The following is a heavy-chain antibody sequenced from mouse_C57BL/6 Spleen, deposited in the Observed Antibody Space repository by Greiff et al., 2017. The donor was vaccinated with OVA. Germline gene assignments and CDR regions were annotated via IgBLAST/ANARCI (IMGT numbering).Heavy chain of an antibody. D-gene: IGHD1-1*01. J-gene: IGHJ2*01. V-gene: IGHV1-15*01. CDR2: IDPETGGT. CDR3: TRGDYYGSNAYFDY. Sequence: VQGVESGAELVRPGASVTLSCKASGYTFTDYEMHWVKQTPVHGLEWIGAIDPETGGTAYNQKFKGKAILTADKSSSTAYMELRSLTSEDSAVYYCTRGDYYGSNAYFDYWGQGTTLTVSS. CDR1: GYTFTDYE.